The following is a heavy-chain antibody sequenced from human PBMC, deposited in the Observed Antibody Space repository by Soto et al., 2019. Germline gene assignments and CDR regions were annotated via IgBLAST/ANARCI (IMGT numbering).Heavy chain of an antibody. J-gene: IGHJ5*02. CDR1: GGSLKRGGYY. CDR2: IY. Sequence: SETLSLTCTVSGGSLKRGGYYWSWIRQHLGRGLEWIGYIYNPSLESRVTFSVDTSKNQFSLKLSSVTAADTAVYYCARDVTNNHNCFDLWGHGTLVTVSS. D-gene: IGHD1-1*01. CDR3: ARDVTNNHNCFDL. V-gene: IGHV4-31*02.